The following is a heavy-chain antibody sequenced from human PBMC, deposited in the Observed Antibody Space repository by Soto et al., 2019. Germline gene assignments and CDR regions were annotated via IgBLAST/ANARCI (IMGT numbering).Heavy chain of an antibody. CDR2: MNPTSGNT. CDR3: ARDDYYDSNTYLP. V-gene: IGHV1-8*01. Sequence: QVQLVQSGAEVKKPGASVKVSCKDSGCTFTTYDIHWVRQATGQGLEWMGWMNPTSGNTGFAQKFQGRVTMTRNTSISTAYMELSSLRSEDTAVYFCARDDYYDSNTYLPWGQGTLVTVSS. CDR1: GCTFTTYD. D-gene: IGHD3-16*01. J-gene: IGHJ4*02.